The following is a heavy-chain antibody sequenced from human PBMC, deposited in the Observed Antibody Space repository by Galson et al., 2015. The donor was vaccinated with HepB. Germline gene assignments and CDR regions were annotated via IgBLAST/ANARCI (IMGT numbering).Heavy chain of an antibody. CDR3: ARAVLVGATAADY. CDR2: INGDETTT. J-gene: IGHJ4*02. CDR1: GFTFSSYW. Sequence: SLRLSCAASGFTFSSYWMHWVRQDPGKGLVWVSRINGDETTTDYADSVKGRFTISRDNAKNTLYLQMNSLRAEDSAVYYCARAVLVGATAADYWGQGTLVTVSS. D-gene: IGHD1-26*01. V-gene: IGHV3-74*01.